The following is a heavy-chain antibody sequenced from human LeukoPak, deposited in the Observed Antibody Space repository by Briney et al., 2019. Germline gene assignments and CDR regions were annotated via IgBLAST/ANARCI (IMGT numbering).Heavy chain of an antibody. Sequence: PGGPLRLSCAASGFTFSSYWMSWVRQAPGKGLEWVANIKKDGSEKYYVDSVKGRFTISRDNAKTSLYLQMNSLRAEDTAVYYCARHLSGVTGYTYGRGIDYWGQGTLVTVSS. CDR2: IKKDGSEK. CDR1: GFTFSSYW. V-gene: IGHV3-7*01. CDR3: ARHLSGVTGYTYGRGIDY. J-gene: IGHJ4*02. D-gene: IGHD5-18*01.